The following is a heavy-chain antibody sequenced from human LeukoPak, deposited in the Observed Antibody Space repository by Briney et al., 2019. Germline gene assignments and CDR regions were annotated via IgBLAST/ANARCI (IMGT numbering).Heavy chain of an antibody. J-gene: IGHJ4*02. CDR3: ARQSDVLLWFGELFQGYFDY. CDR2: ISWNSGSI. CDR1: GFTFDDYA. Sequence: GRSLRLSCAASGFTFDDYAMHWVRQAPGKGLEWVSGISWNSGSIGYADSVKGRFTISRDNAKNSLYLQMNSLRAEDTAVYYCARQSDVLLWFGELFQGYFDYWGQGTLVTVSS. V-gene: IGHV3-9*01. D-gene: IGHD3-10*01.